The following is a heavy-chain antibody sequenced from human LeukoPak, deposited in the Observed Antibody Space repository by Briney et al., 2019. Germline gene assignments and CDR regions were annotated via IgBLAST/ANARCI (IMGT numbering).Heavy chain of an antibody. CDR2: ITGSGTYT. J-gene: IGHJ4*02. D-gene: IGHD3-10*01. V-gene: IGHV3-23*01. Sequence: PGGSLRLSCTASGFTFANSAMSWVRQALGKGLEWVSTITGSGTYTYHADFVKGRFTISRDNSRETLYLQMDSLRVEDMATYYCAKWGFTYGPGYFDFWGQGTLVTVSS. CDR3: AKWGFTYGPGYFDF. CDR1: GFTFANSA.